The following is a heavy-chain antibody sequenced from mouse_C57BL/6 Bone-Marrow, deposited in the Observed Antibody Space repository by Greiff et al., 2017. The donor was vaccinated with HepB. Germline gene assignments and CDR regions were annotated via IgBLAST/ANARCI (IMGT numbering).Heavy chain of an antibody. V-gene: IGHV1-54*01. J-gene: IGHJ2*01. CDR1: GYAFTNYL. CDR2: INPGSGGT. CDR3: ARGGRYYFDY. Sequence: QLQQSGAELVRPRTSVKVSCKASGYAFTNYLIEWVKQRPGQGLEWIGVINPGSGGTNYNEKFKGKATLTADKSSSTAYMQLSSLTSEDSAVYFCARGGRYYFDYWGQGTTLTVSS.